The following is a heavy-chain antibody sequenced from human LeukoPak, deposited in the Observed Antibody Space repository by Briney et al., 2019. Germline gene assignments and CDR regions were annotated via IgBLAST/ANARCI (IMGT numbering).Heavy chain of an antibody. Sequence: GASVKVSCKASGYTFTSYDISWVRQATGQGLEWMGWMNPNSGNTGYAQKFQGRVTMTSNTSITTAYMELSSLTSEDTAVYYCARELGYSYGFSRPPWGQGTLVTVSS. CDR1: GYTFTSYD. CDR3: ARELGYSYGFSRPP. J-gene: IGHJ5*02. D-gene: IGHD5-18*01. V-gene: IGHV1-8*01. CDR2: MNPNSGNT.